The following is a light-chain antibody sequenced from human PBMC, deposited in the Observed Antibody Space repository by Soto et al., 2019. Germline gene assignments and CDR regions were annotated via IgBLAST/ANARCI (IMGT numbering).Light chain of an antibody. V-gene: IGKV1-5*01. Sequence: DIQMTQSPSTLSATVGDRVTITCRASQSISAWLAWYQKKPGKAPKLLIYDASNLASGVPSRFSGSGSGTEFTLTISNLQPEDFATYYCQQYENYWTFGQGTKVEIK. CDR2: DAS. CDR1: QSISAW. J-gene: IGKJ1*01. CDR3: QQYENYWT.